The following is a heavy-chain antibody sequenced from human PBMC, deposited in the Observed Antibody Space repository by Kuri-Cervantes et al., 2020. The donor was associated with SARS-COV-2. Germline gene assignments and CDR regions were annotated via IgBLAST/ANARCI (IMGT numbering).Heavy chain of an antibody. CDR2: IYTSGST. V-gene: IGHV4-4*09. Sequence: SETLSLTCTVSGGSISSYYWSWIRQPAGKGLEWIGYIYTSGSTNYNPSLKSRVTISVDTSKNQFSLKLSSVTAADTAVYYCARWNYDFWSGYHYPLIDYWGQGTLVTVSS. D-gene: IGHD3-3*01. CDR1: GGSISSYY. J-gene: IGHJ4*02. CDR3: ARWNYDFWSGYHYPLIDY.